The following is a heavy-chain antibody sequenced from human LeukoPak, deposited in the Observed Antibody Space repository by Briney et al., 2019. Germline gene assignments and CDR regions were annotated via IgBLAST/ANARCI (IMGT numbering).Heavy chain of an antibody. V-gene: IGHV3-7*01. J-gene: IGHJ4*02. CDR3: ARDSAGNDY. CDR1: GFTFSTYW. CDR2: IKQDGSGK. D-gene: IGHD6-13*01. Sequence: GGSLRLSCAASGFTFSTYWMSWVRQAPGKGLEWVANIKQDGSGKYYVDSVKGRFTISRDNAKNSLYLQMNSLRAEDTAMYYCARDSAGNDYWGQGTLVTVSS.